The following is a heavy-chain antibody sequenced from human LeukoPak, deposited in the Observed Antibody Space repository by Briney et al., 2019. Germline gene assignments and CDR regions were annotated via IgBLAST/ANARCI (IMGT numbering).Heavy chain of an antibody. CDR2: VSGSGSTV. V-gene: IGHV3-48*01. Sequence: GGSLRLSCAASGFTFGDHIMNWVRQLPGKRLEWVAYVSGSGSTVYYADSVKGRFAVSRDNGKSSLYLQMNSLRVEDTALYYCVRQFASWGQGTLVTVSS. J-gene: IGHJ4*02. CDR3: VRQFAS. CDR1: GFTFGDHI.